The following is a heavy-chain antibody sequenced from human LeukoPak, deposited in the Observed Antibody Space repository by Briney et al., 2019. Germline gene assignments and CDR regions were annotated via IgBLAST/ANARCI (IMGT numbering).Heavy chain of an antibody. V-gene: IGHV3-7*01. Sequence: GGSMRLSCPASGFTFSSFWMSWVSQAPGKGLEWVAKIKTDGSEKSYVDSVKGRFTISRDNAQNSLSLQMNSLRVEDTAVYYCARGSGPGVTTIDSWGQGTLVIVSS. J-gene: IGHJ4*02. CDR3: ARGSGPGVTTIDS. CDR2: IKTDGSEK. CDR1: GFTFSSFW. D-gene: IGHD4-17*01.